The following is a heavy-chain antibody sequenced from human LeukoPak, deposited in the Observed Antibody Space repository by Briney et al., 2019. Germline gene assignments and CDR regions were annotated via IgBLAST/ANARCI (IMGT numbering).Heavy chain of an antibody. J-gene: IGHJ4*02. V-gene: IGHV3-23*01. D-gene: IGHD3-10*01. Sequence: GGSLRLSCAVSGFIVSSNHMNWVRQAPGKGLEWVSAISGSGGSTYYADSVKGRFTISRDNSKNTLYLQMNSLRAEDTAVYYCAKSPSVVRGKHWGQGTLVTVSS. CDR3: AKSPSVVRGKH. CDR2: ISGSGGST. CDR1: GFIVSSNH.